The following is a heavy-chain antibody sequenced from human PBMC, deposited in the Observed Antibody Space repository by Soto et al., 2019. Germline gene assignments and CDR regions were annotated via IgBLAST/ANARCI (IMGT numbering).Heavy chain of an antibody. V-gene: IGHV4-39*01. CDR1: GGCTSSSSLY. CDR2: IYYSGST. J-gene: IGHJ6*02. D-gene: IGHD2-8*01. Sequence: XATLLLTCIVSGGCTSSSSLYWGWIRQPPGKGLEWIASIYYSGSTSYNPSLKSRVTISVDTSKNQFSLKLTSVTAADTAVYYCARHEALYANNYYGMDVWGQGTTVTVSS. CDR3: ARHEALYANNYYGMDV.